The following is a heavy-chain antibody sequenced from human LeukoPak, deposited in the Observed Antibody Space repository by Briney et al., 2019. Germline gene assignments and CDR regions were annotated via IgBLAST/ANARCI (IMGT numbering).Heavy chain of an antibody. CDR2: IYSSGST. CDR3: ARDLIVPVGLTGSGTYSTDY. D-gene: IGHD3-10*01. J-gene: IGHJ4*02. CDR1: GGSISSYY. Sequence: SETLSLTCTVSGGSISSYYWSWIRQPAGKGLEWIGRIYSSGSTNYNPSLKSRVTMSVDTSKNQFSLKLSSVIAADTAVYYCARDLIVPVGLTGSGTYSTDYWGQGTLATVSS. V-gene: IGHV4-4*07.